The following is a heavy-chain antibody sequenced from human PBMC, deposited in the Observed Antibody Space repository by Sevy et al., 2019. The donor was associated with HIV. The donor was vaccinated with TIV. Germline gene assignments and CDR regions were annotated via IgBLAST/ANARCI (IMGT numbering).Heavy chain of an antibody. CDR3: ARARTHVHYYYGSGSSYIDY. V-gene: IGHV3-30-3*01. J-gene: IGHJ4*02. Sequence: GGSLRLSCAASGFTFSSYAMHWVRQAPGKGLEWVAVISYDGSNKYYADSVKSRFTISRDNSKNTLYLQMNSLRAEDTAVYYCARARTHVHYYYGSGSSYIDYRGQGTLVTVSS. CDR2: ISYDGSNK. D-gene: IGHD3-10*01. CDR1: GFTFSSYA.